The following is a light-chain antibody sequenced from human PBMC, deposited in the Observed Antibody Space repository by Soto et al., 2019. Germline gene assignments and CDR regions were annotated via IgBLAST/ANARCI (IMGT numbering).Light chain of an antibody. Sequence: EVVMTQSPATLSVSPGERATLSCRASQSVNSYLAWYQQKPGQAPRLLIYDASNRATGIPARFSGSGSGTDFTLTISSLEPEDFAVYYCQQYGNSPETFGQGTKVDIK. V-gene: IGKV3-11*01. J-gene: IGKJ1*01. CDR3: QQYGNSPET. CDR2: DAS. CDR1: QSVNSY.